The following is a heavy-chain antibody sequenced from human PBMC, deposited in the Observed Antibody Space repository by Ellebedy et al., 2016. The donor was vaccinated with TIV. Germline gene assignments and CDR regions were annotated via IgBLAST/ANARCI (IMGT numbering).Heavy chain of an antibody. CDR2: ISYDGSNK. V-gene: IGHV3-30-3*01. CDR1: GFTFSSYA. D-gene: IGHD1-26*01. CDR3: ARERSYKNYYGMDV. J-gene: IGHJ6*02. Sequence: GESLKISXAASGFTFSSYAMHWVRQAPGKGLEWVAVISYDGSNKYYADSVKGRFTISRDNSKNTLYLQMNSLRAEDTAVYYCARERSYKNYYGMDVWGQGTTVTVSS.